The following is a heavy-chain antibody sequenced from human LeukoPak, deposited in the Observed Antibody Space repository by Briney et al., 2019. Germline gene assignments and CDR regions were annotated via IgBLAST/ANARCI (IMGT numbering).Heavy chain of an antibody. CDR1: GYTLTRYG. J-gene: IGHJ3*02. D-gene: IGHD1-1*01. CDR3: ARDRDGDDGWNEDAIYI. V-gene: IGHV1-18*01. Sequence: CASVKVSYKACGYTLTRYGTSWVRQARGQGFEWMGWILAHNGNTNYAQKLQGGVTMTTDTSTSTAYIELRSLRTDDTAVYYCARDRDGDDGWNEDAIYIWGQGAMVTVSS. CDR2: ILAHNGNT.